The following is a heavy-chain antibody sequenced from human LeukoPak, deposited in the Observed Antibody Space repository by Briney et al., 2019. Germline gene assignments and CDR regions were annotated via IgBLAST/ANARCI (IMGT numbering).Heavy chain of an antibody. Sequence: GASVKVSCKASGYTFTSYGISWVRQAPGQGLELMGWIGGYSGNTNYAQKLQGGVTTTTDTSTSTAYMELRSLRSDDTAVYYCARPYYGDYEWYYYYGMDVWDQGTTVTVSS. CDR1: GYTFTSYG. CDR2: IGGYSGNT. D-gene: IGHD4-17*01. J-gene: IGHJ6*02. CDR3: ARPYYGDYEWYYYYGMDV. V-gene: IGHV1-18*01.